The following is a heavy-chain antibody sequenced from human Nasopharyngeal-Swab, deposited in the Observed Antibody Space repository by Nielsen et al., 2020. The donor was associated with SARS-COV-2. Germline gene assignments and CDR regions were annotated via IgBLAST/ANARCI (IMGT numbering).Heavy chain of an antibody. J-gene: IGHJ3*02. Sequence: KVSCKASGYNFATYWIGWVRQKPGEGLRWMGLIYPGDSDTRYSPSLQGQVTISADRSITTAYLQWSSLKASDTAMYYCARLPMRAASGRGAFDIWGQGTMVTVSS. D-gene: IGHD6-13*01. CDR1: GYNFATYW. CDR2: IYPGDSDT. CDR3: ARLPMRAASGRGAFDI. V-gene: IGHV5-51*01.